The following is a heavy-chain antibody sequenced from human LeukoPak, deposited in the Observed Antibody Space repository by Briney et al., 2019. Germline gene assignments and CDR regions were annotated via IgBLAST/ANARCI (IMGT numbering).Heavy chain of an antibody. J-gene: IGHJ4*02. CDR1: GFTFSSYG. Sequence: GGSLRLSCAASGFTFSSYGMSWVRQAPGKGLEWVSAISGSGGSTYYADSVKGRFTISRDNAKNSLYLQMNSLRAEDTAVYYCARDSGSSTAPAHFDYWGQGTLVTVSS. V-gene: IGHV3-23*01. D-gene: IGHD1-26*01. CDR3: ARDSGSSTAPAHFDY. CDR2: ISGSGGST.